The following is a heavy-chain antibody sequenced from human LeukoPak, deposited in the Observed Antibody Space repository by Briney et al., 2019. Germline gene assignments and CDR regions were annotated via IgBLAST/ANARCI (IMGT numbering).Heavy chain of an antibody. CDR3: ASLLWFGDYWFDP. J-gene: IGHJ5*02. CDR2: INPTGGST. V-gene: IGHV1-46*01. CDR1: GYTFTSYY. Sequence: ASVKVSCKASGYTFTSYYIHWVRQAPGQGLEWMGIINPTGGSTSYAQKFQGRVTMTRDRSTSTIFMELSSLRSEDTAVYYCASLLWFGDYWFDPWGQGTLVTVSS. D-gene: IGHD3-10*01.